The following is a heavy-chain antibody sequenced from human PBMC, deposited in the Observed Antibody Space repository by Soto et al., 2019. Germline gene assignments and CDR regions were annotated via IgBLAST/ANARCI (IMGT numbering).Heavy chain of an antibody. V-gene: IGHV1-58*02. Sequence: QMQLVQSGPEVKKPGTSVKVSCKASGFTFTSSAMQWVRQTPGQRPEWIGWIGVGSGNTNYAQKFQERVTITRDMSTSTAYMELSSLRSEATAVYYCAADGGYCSGGSCYYEPVFDYWGQGTLVTVSS. J-gene: IGHJ4*02. CDR3: AADGGYCSGGSCYYEPVFDY. CDR2: IGVGSGNT. D-gene: IGHD2-15*01. CDR1: GFTFTSSA.